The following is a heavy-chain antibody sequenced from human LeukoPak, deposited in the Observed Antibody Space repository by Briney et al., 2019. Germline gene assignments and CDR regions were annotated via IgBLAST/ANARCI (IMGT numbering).Heavy chain of an antibody. D-gene: IGHD1-26*01. V-gene: IGHV3-23*01. J-gene: IGHJ5*01. Sequence: LAGGSLRLSCAASGFTFTNCAMTWVRQAPGKGLEWVSSISGSGASTYYADSVRGRFTISRDNSKNTVYLQMNGLSVEDTALYYCVKDQSRVGASDPFDSWGQGTQVTVSS. CDR2: ISGSGAST. CDR1: GFTFTNCA. CDR3: VKDQSRVGASDPFDS.